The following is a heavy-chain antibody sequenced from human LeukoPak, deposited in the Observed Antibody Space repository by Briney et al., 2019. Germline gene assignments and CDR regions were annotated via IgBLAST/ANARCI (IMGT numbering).Heavy chain of an antibody. CDR2: MNPNSGNT. Sequence: ASVKVSCKASGYTFTGYYMHWVRQATGQGLEWMGWMNPNSGNTGYAQKFQGRVTMTRNTSISTAYMELSSLRSEDTAVYYCARGGVAGVSNYYYMDVWGKGTTVTISS. CDR1: GYTFTGYY. V-gene: IGHV1-8*02. D-gene: IGHD3-10*01. CDR3: ARGGVAGVSNYYYMDV. J-gene: IGHJ6*03.